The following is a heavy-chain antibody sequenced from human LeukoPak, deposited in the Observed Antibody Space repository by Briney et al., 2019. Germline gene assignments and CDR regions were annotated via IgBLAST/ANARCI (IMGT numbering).Heavy chain of an antibody. D-gene: IGHD6-6*01. V-gene: IGHV4-59*01. CDR1: GGSISSYY. CDR2: IYYSGST. J-gene: IGHJ4*02. Sequence: SETLSLTCTVSGGSISSYYWSWIRQPPGKGLEWIGYIYYSGSTNYNPSLKSRVTISVDTSKNQSSLKLSSVTAADTAVYYCARSRVSSSDLDYWGQGTLVTVSS. CDR3: ARSRVSSSDLDY.